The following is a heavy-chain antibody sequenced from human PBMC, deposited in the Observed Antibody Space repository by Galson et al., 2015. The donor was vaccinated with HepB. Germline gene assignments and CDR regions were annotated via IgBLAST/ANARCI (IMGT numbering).Heavy chain of an antibody. D-gene: IGHD3-22*01. J-gene: IGHJ6*02. CDR1: GYTFTNYA. CDR3: ARVTSIYYYNSSYSYYYYGMDV. V-gene: IGHV7-4-1*02. Sequence: QSGAEVKKPGASVKVSCKASGYTFTNYAMNWVRQAPGRGLEWLGWINTNTGNPTYAQGFTGRFVFSLDASVNTAYLQISSLKAEDSAFYYCARVTSIYYYNSSYSYYYYGMDVWGQGTTVTVSS. CDR2: INTNTGNP.